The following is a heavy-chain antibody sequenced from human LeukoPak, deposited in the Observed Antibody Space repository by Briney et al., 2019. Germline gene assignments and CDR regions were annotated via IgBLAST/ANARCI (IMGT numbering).Heavy chain of an antibody. CDR2: INPNSGGT. V-gene: IGHV1-2*02. Sequence: GASVKVSCKASGYTFTGYYMHWVRQAPGQGLEWMGWINPNSGGTNYAQKFQGRVTMTRDTSISTAYMELSRLRSDDTAVYYCARDWAVATLAHGYWGQGTLVTVSS. D-gene: IGHD5-12*01. J-gene: IGHJ4*02. CDR1: GYTFTGYY. CDR3: ARDWAVATLAHGY.